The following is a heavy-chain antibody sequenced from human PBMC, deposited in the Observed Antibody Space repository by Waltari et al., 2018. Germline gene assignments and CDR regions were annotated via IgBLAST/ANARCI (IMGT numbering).Heavy chain of an antibody. CDR1: GGSISSSSYY. J-gene: IGHJ3*02. D-gene: IGHD2-21*01. V-gene: IGHV4-39*07. Sequence: QLQLQESGPGLVKPSETLSLTCTVSGGSISSSSYYWGWIRQPPGKGLEWIGSIYYSGSTYYNPALKSRVTISVDTSKNQFSLKLSSVTAADTAVYYWARGWGLNAFDIWGQGTMVTVSS. CDR2: IYYSGST. CDR3: ARGWGLNAFDI.